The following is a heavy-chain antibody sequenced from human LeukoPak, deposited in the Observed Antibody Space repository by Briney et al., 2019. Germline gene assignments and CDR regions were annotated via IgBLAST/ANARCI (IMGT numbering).Heavy chain of an antibody. CDR2: VSSSSYI. CDR3: ARGGIAAAVAAFDI. D-gene: IGHD6-13*01. V-gene: IGHV3-21*01. J-gene: IGHJ3*02. Sequence: PGGSLRLSCAASGFTFSSYSMNWVRQAPGKGLEWVSSVSSSSYIYYADSVKGRFTISRDNAKNSLYLQMNSLRAEDTAVYYCARGGIAAAVAAFDIWGQGTMVTVSS. CDR1: GFTFSSYS.